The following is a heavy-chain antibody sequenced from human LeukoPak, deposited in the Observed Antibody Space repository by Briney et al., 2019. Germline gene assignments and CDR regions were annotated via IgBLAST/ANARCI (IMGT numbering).Heavy chain of an antibody. CDR2: MNTNSGNT. CDR3: ARGGRSIRRYDFWSGYPKPFDY. J-gene: IGHJ4*02. CDR1: GYTFTSYD. D-gene: IGHD3-3*01. Sequence: GASVKVSCKASGYTFTSYDINWVRQATGQGLEWMGWMNTNSGNTGYAQKFQGRVTMTRNTSISTAYMELSSLRSEDTAVYYCARGGRSIRRYDFWSGYPKPFDYWGQGTLVTVSS. V-gene: IGHV1-8*01.